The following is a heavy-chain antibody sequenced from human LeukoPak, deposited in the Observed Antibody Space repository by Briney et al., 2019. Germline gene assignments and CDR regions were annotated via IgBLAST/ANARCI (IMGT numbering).Heavy chain of an antibody. CDR3: ARHKAITMVRGVIPHFDY. Sequence: PSETLSLTCTVSGGSISSYYWSWIRQPPGKGLEWIGYIYCSGSTNYNPSLKSRVTISVDTSKNQFSLKLSSVTAADTAVYYCARHKAITMVRGVIPHFDYWGQGTLVTVSS. J-gene: IGHJ4*02. CDR1: GGSISSYY. D-gene: IGHD3-10*01. CDR2: IYCSGST. V-gene: IGHV4-59*08.